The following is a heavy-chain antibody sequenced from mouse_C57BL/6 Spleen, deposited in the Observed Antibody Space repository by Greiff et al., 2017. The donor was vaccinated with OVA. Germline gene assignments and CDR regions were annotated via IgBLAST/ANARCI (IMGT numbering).Heavy chain of an antibody. D-gene: IGHD1-1*01. CDR1: GFTFSNYW. CDR2: IRLKSDNYAT. CDR3: TEQQFFYSGRGYLDY. Sequence: EVQLVESGGGLVQPGGSMTLSCVASGFTFSNYWMNWVRQSPEKGLEWVAQIRLKSDNYATHYAESVKGRFTISRADSKSGVYLQWNNLRAEDTGFYSCTEQQFFYSGRGYLDYGAKAPLSQSPQ. V-gene: IGHV6-3*01. J-gene: IGHJ2*01.